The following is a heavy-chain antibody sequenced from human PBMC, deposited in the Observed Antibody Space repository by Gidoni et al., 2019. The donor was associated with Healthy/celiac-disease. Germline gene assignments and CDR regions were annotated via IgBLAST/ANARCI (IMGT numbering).Heavy chain of an antibody. CDR3: ARDRMTSFVAFDI. D-gene: IGHD2-8*01. CDR2: ISSSSSTI. V-gene: IGHV3-48*01. J-gene: IGHJ3*02. CDR1: VFPFSSYS. Sequence: EVPLVESGGGLVQPGGSLSLSCASSVFPFSSYSMNWVRQAPGKGLEGVSEISSSSSTIYYADSVKGRFTISRDNAKNSLYMQMNSLRAEDTAVYYCARDRMTSFVAFDIWGQGTMVTVSS.